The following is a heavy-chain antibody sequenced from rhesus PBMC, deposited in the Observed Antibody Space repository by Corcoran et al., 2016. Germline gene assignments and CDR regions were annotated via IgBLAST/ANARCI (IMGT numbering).Heavy chain of an antibody. V-gene: IGHV4-169*01. CDR1: GGSLSSSY. CDR2: IYGSGSST. Sequence: QLQLQESGPGLVKPSETLSVTCAVSGGSLSSSYWSWIRQAQGKGLEWIGDIYGSGSSTNYNPALTSRGTLSVETSKNQLALKLSSVTTADTAVYYCARGPQSGSYYYESSRFDVWGPGVLVTVSS. D-gene: IGHD3-16*01. CDR3: ARGPQSGSYYYESSRFDV. J-gene: IGHJ5-1*01.